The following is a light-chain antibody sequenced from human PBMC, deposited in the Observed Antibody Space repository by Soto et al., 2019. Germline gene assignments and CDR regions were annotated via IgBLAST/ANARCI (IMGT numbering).Light chain of an antibody. J-gene: IGLJ1*01. CDR1: SSSIGAGYE. CDR2: GNG. CDR3: QSYDKRLTAYV. Sequence: QSVLPQPPSVSGAPGQRVTTSCSGTSSSIGAGYEVHWYHQLPGTAPKLVVSGNGNRPSGVPDRLSASKSGTSASLAITGLQAEDEGHYYCQSYDKRLTAYVFGTGTKVTVL. V-gene: IGLV1-40*01.